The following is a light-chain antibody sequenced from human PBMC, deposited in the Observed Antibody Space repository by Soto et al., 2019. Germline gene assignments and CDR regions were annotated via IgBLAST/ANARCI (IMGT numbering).Light chain of an antibody. CDR1: QSVSSSY. CDR2: GAS. J-gene: IGKJ4*01. Sequence: EIVLTQSPGTLFLSPGERATLSCRASQSVSSSYLAWYQQKPGQAPRLLIYGASSRATGIPDRFSGSGSGTDFTLTISRLEPEDFAVYYCQQYGSSPLLTFGGGTKVEIK. CDR3: QQYGSSPLLT. V-gene: IGKV3-20*01.